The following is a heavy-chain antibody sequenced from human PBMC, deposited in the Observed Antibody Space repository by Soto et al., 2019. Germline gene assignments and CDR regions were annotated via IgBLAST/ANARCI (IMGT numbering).Heavy chain of an antibody. CDR2: ISYDGSNK. CDR3: AKGAGYYDSSGYFYGMDD. D-gene: IGHD3-22*01. V-gene: IGHV3-30*18. J-gene: IGHJ6*02. Sequence: GGSLRLSCAASGFTFSSYGMHWVRQAPGKGLEWVAVISYDGSNKYYADSVKGRFTISRDNSKNTLYLQMNGLRAEDTAVYYCAKGAGYYDSSGYFYGMDDWGQGTTVTVSS. CDR1: GFTFSSYG.